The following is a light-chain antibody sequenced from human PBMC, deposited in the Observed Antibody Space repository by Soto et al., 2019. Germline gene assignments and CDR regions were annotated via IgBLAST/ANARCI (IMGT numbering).Light chain of an antibody. Sequence: DIQMTQSPSSLSASAGDRVTITCRASHDIRNFLGWYQQKPGKAPKRLIHAASSLESGVPSTFRGSESGTEFTLTISSLQPEDFATYYCLQHNAYPFTFGQGTKVEIK. CDR3: LQHNAYPFT. V-gene: IGKV1-17*01. J-gene: IGKJ2*01. CDR2: AAS. CDR1: HDIRNF.